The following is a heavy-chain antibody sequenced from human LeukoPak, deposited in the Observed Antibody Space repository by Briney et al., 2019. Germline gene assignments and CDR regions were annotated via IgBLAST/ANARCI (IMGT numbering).Heavy chain of an antibody. CDR2: IDPSDSYT. J-gene: IGHJ4*02. V-gene: IGHV5-10-1*01. CDR1: GYSFTSYW. D-gene: IGHD2-15*01. Sequence: GESLKISCKGSGYSFTSYWISWVRQMPGKGLEWMGRIDPSDSYTNYSPSFQGHVTISADKSISTAYLQWSSLKASDTAMYYCARGAYCSGGSCYADTFDYWGQGTLSPSPQ. CDR3: ARGAYCSGGSCYADTFDY.